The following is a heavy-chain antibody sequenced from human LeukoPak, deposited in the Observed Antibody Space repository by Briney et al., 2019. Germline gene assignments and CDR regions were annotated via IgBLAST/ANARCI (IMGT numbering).Heavy chain of an antibody. Sequence: GGSLRLSCAASGFTFSSYGIHWVRQTPGKGLEWVAVVSSDGSIKYYADSGKGRFTISRDTSKNTVYLQMNSLGTEDTAFYYCARGYSSSWLGYFDYWGQGTLVTVSS. J-gene: IGHJ4*02. CDR1: GFTFSSYG. CDR2: VSSDGSIK. CDR3: ARGYSSSWLGYFDY. V-gene: IGHV3-30*03. D-gene: IGHD6-13*01.